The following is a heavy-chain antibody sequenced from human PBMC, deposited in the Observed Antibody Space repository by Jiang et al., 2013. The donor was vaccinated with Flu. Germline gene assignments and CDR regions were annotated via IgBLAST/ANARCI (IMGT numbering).Heavy chain of an antibody. CDR1: GYSFTNYY. Sequence: EVKKPGTFVKVSCKASGYSFTNYYMHWVRQAPGQGLEWMGVINPSSGTTTHAQNFLGRVTMTRDTSTRTVYMELSSLRSEDTAVYYCTRGEEWAFDIWGQGTMVTVSS. V-gene: IGHV1-46*01. CDR3: TRGEEWAFDI. D-gene: IGHD3-3*01. CDR2: INPSSGTT. J-gene: IGHJ3*02.